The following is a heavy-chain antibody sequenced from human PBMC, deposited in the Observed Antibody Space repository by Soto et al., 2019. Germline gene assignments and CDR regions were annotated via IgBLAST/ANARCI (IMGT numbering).Heavy chain of an antibody. CDR1: GFTFSSYA. CDR3: ARDRRVVVVAATYYYYGMDV. CDR2: ISYDGSNK. V-gene: IGHV3-30-3*01. D-gene: IGHD2-15*01. Sequence: QVQLVESGGGVVQPGRSLRLSCAASGFTFSSYAMHWVRQAPGKGLEWVAVISYDGSNKYYADSVKGRFTTSRDNSKNTLYLQMNSLRAEDTAVYYCARDRRVVVVAATYYYYGMDVWGQGTTVTVSS. J-gene: IGHJ6*02.